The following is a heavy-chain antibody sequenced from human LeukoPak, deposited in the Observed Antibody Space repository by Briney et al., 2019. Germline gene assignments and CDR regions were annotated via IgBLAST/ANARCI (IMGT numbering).Heavy chain of an antibody. V-gene: IGHV5-51*01. CDR3: ARLSAVPRGEFDY. J-gene: IGHJ4*02. CDR1: GYSFTSYW. CDR2: IYTGDSDT. D-gene: IGHD3-16*01. Sequence: GESLKISCKGSGYSFTSYWIGWVRQMPGKGLEWMGIIYTGDSDTRYSPSFQGQVTISADKSISTASLQWSSLKASDTAMYYCARLSAVPRGEFDYWGQGTLVTVSS.